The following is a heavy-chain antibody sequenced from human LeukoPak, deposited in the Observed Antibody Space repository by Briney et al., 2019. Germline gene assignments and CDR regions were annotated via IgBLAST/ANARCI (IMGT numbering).Heavy chain of an antibody. CDR3: ARDRSTNSYAEYFFDY. Sequence: PGGSLRLSCAASGFTLRSYSMNWVRQAPGKGLEWVSSISTSSSYIYYADSVKGRFTISRDNANNLLYLQMNSLRAEDTAVYHCARDRSTNSYAEYFFDYWGQGTLVSVSS. CDR2: ISTSSSYI. V-gene: IGHV3-21*01. J-gene: IGHJ4*02. CDR1: GFTLRSYS. D-gene: IGHD3-16*01.